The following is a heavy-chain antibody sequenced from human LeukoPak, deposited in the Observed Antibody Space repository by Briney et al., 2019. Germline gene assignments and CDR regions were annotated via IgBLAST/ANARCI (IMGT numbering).Heavy chain of an antibody. CDR1: VYTFTIYG. CDR3: ARGPYCSGGSCYSQYFDY. J-gene: IGHJ4*02. V-gene: IGHV1-18*01. Sequence: ASVNVSFKSSVYTFTIYGISWVRQAPGQGLEWMGWISAYNANTKYAQKLQGRVSMTTDTSTSTAYMELRSLRSDDTAVYYCARGPYCSGGSCYSQYFDYWGQGTLVTVSS. CDR2: ISAYNANT. D-gene: IGHD2-15*01.